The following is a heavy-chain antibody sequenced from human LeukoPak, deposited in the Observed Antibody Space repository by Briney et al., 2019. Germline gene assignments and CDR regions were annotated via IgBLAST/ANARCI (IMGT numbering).Heavy chain of an antibody. CDR1: GFTFSSYA. CDR2: VTGSGGST. J-gene: IGHJ6*02. V-gene: IGHV3-23*01. CDR3: ARYSGWRTRYYYYGMDV. D-gene: IGHD5-12*01. Sequence: GGSLRLSCAASGFTFSSYAMSWVRQAPGKGLEWVSAVTGSGGSTYYAGSVKGRFTISRDNSKNTLYLQMNSLRAEDTAVYYCARYSGWRTRYYYYGMDVWGQGTTVTVSS.